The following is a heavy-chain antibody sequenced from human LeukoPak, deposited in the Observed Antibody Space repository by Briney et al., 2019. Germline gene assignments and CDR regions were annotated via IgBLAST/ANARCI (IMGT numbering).Heavy chain of an antibody. CDR3: AKGPIAARPVEYYFDY. CDR1: GFTFTNAW. V-gene: IGHV3-23*01. J-gene: IGHJ4*02. CDR2: ISGSGGST. D-gene: IGHD6-6*01. Sequence: PGGSLRLSCAASGFTFTNAWMSWVRQAPGKGLEWVSAISGSGGSTYYADSVKGRFTIFRDNSKNTLYLQMNSLRAEDTAVYYCAKGPIAARPVEYYFDYWGQGTLVTVSS.